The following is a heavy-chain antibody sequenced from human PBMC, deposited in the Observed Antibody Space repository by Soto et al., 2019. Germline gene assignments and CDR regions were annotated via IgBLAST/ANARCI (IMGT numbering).Heavy chain of an antibody. CDR3: AKDISLRGWVYLVVEY. CDR1: GFTFDVYA. D-gene: IGHD6-13*01. CDR2: INYNSGSV. J-gene: IGHJ4*02. Sequence: EVQLVESGGGWVQPGRSLRLSCAASGFTFDVYAMHWVRQAPGKGLEWVSGINYNSGSVGYADSVEGRFTISRDNAKNSLHLQMNSLRAEDTAVYYCAKDISLRGWVYLVVEYWGQGTLVTVSP. V-gene: IGHV3-9*01.